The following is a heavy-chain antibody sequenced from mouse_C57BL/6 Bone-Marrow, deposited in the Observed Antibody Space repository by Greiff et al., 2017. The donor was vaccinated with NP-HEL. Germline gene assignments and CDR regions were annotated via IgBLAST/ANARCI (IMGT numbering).Heavy chain of an antibody. Sequence: QVQLQQSGAELVRPGASVTLSCKASGYTFTDYEMHWVKQTPVHGLEWIGAIDPETGGTAYNQKFKGKAILTADKSSSTAYMELRSLTSEDSAVYYCTRHPTWDVGCAYWGQGTLVTVSA. J-gene: IGHJ3*01. D-gene: IGHD4-1*01. CDR3: TRHPTWDVGCAY. CDR2: IDPETGGT. V-gene: IGHV1-15*01. CDR1: GYTFTDYE.